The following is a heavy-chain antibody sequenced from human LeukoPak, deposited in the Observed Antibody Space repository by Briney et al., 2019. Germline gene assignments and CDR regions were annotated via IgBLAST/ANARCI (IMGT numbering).Heavy chain of an antibody. CDR3: ARGPRLMAADGLRYFDS. CDR2: ISYDGSNE. Sequence: PGGSLRLSCAASGFTFSSYVMHWVRQAPGKGLEWVAIISYDGSNEYYADSVKGRFTISRDNSKNTLYLQMNSLRAADTAVYYCARGPRLMAADGLRYFDSWGQGNLVTVSS. CDR1: GFTFSSYV. J-gene: IGHJ4*02. V-gene: IGHV3-30*04. D-gene: IGHD6-13*01.